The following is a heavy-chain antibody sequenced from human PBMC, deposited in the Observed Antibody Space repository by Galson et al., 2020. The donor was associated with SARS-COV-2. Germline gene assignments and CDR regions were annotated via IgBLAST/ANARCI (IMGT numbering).Heavy chain of an antibody. V-gene: IGHV4-59*11. CDR3: ARSHGSYGVAFDI. CDR2: ISYNGGT. J-gene: IGHJ3*02. D-gene: IGHD4-17*01. Sequence: PETLSLTSPLSGGSIRGHYWNWIRQPPGEGLEWLAYISYNGGTNYSPPIKSRVTISVDTSKNQFSLKLTSVTAADTAVYYCARSHGSYGVAFDIWGQGTMVTVSS. CDR1: GGSIRGHY.